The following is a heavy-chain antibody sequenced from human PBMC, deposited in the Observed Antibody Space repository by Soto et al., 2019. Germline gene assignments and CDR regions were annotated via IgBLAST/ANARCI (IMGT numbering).Heavy chain of an antibody. CDR1: GGSIVSIIYY. CDR3: VRQSYFDSGSPYYFDS. V-gene: IGHV4-39*01. D-gene: IGHD3-10*01. Sequence: SETLSLTCTVSGGSIVSIIYYWGWIRQPPGKGLEWIGSLYYSGSTFYNPSLKSRVAISIDTSKKQFSLKLNSVTAADTAVYYCVRQSYFDSGSPYYFDSWGQGTLVTVSS. CDR2: LYYSGST. J-gene: IGHJ4*02.